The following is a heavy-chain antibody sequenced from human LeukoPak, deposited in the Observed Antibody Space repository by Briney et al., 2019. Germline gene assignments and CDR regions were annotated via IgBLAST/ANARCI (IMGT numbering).Heavy chain of an antibody. Sequence: GASVKVSCKASGGTFISYAISWVRQAPGQGLEWMGGSIPICGTASYAQKFQGRVTITADESTSTAYIELGSLRSEDTAVYYCARVRGFGVAVTRPLDAFDIWGQGTTVTVSS. CDR1: GGTFISYA. J-gene: IGHJ3*02. CDR2: SIPICGTA. D-gene: IGHD3-3*01. CDR3: ARVRGFGVAVTRPLDAFDI. V-gene: IGHV1-69*13.